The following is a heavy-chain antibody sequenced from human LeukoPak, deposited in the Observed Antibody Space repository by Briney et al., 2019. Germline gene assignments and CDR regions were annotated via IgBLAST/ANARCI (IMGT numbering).Heavy chain of an antibody. CDR1: GGPIDRHY. D-gene: IGHD6-13*01. V-gene: IGHV4-59*11. CDR3: ASRPAGSTWYGVFDY. CDR2: VFYPGST. J-gene: IGHJ4*02. Sequence: PSETLSLTCTVSGGPIDRHYWSWIRQPPGKGLEWIGYVFYPGSTNYNPSLKSRVTMSLDTPRDQFSLRLTSVTAADTAIYYCASRPAGSTWYGVFDYWSQGTLVTVSS.